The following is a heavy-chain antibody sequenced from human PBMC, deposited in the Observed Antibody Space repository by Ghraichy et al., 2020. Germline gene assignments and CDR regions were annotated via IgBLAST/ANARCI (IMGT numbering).Heavy chain of an antibody. CDR2: ISGSGEST. Sequence: GGSLRLSCVASGFSFSSYAMSWVRQAPGKGLEWVSAISGSGESTYYADAVKGRFTISRDNSRKTLDLQMNSLRVEDTALYYCAKDGIGVGATPSIFDNWGQGTLVTVSS. CDR3: AKDGIGVGATPSIFDN. D-gene: IGHD1-26*01. J-gene: IGHJ4*02. CDR1: GFSFSSYA. V-gene: IGHV3-23*01.